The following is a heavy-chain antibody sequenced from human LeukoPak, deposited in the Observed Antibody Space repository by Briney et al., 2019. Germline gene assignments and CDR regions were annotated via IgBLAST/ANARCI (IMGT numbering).Heavy chain of an antibody. D-gene: IGHD3-22*01. CDR2: ISGSGGST. Sequence: PGGSLRLSCAASGFTFSSYAMSWVRQAPGKGLEWVSAISGSGGSTYYADSVKGRFTISRDNSKNRLYLQMNSLRAEDTAVYYCAKDSTMIVVAYFDYWGQGTLVTVSS. J-gene: IGHJ4*02. CDR3: AKDSTMIVVAYFDY. CDR1: GFTFSSYA. V-gene: IGHV3-23*01.